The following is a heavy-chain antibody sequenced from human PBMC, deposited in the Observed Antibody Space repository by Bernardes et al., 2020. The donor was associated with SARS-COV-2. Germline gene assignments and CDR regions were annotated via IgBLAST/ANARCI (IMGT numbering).Heavy chain of an antibody. J-gene: IGHJ4*02. D-gene: IGHD2-15*01. Sequence: ASVKVSCKASGYTFTVSFIHWVRQAPGQGPEWMGWINPNSCGTNYAQKFQGRVTMTRDTSISTAYMELSRLRSDDTAVYYCARVLCSSGSCYSFDFWGQGTLVTVS. CDR2: INPNSCGT. CDR3: ARVLCSSGSCYSFDF. CDR1: GYTFTVSF. V-gene: IGHV1-2*02.